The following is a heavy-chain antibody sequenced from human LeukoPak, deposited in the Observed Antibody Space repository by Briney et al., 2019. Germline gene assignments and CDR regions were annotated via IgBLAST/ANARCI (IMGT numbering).Heavy chain of an antibody. V-gene: IGHV3-7*01. J-gene: IGHJ5*02. CDR3: ARDAEVGTLFGVLSRYNWFDP. D-gene: IGHD3-3*01. CDR1: GFSFSYYW. Sequence: GGSLRLSCAASGFSFSYYWMSWVRQAPGKGLEWVANIKQDGSEKYYVDSVKGRFTISRDNAKKSLYLQMNSLRAEDTAVYYCARDAEVGTLFGVLSRYNWFDPWGQGAHVTVSS. CDR2: IKQDGSEK.